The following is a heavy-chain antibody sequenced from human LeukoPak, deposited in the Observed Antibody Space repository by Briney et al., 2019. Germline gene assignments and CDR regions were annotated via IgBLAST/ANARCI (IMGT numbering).Heavy chain of an antibody. D-gene: IGHD2-2*01. CDR3: ARRYCSSNSCYPWWFDP. CDR2: INPNSGDT. V-gene: IGHV1-2*02. J-gene: IGHJ5*02. Sequence: ASVKVSCKASGYTFTSYAMNWVRQAPGQGLEWMGWINPNSGDTNYAQKFQGRVTMTRDTSISTAYMELSRLRSDDTAVYYCARRYCSSNSCYPWWFDPWGQGTLVTVSS. CDR1: GYTFTSYA.